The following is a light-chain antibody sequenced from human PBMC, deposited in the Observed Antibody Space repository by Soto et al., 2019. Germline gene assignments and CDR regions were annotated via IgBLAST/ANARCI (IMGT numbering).Light chain of an antibody. CDR1: QSIGSSY. J-gene: IGKJ5*01. CDR3: QQYGFSFSST. V-gene: IGKV3-20*01. CDR2: GGS. Sequence: EIVLTQSPGTLSLSPGERATLSCRASQSIGSSYLAWYQQKPGQTPRLIIHGGSSRATGIPDRFSGSGSGTDFTLTISRLEPEDSAVYYCQQYGFSFSSTFGQGTRLEIK.